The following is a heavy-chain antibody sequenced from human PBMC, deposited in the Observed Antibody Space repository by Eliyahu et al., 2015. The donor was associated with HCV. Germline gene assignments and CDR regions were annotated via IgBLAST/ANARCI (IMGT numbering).Heavy chain of an antibody. V-gene: IGHV3-21*01. CDR3: ARVSVIVKSGYYYYFDY. CDR2: ISSSSSYI. CDR1: GFTFSSYS. Sequence: EVQLVESGGGLVKPGGSLRLSCAASGFTFSSYSMNWVRQAPGKGLEWVSSISSSSSYIYYADSVKGRFTISRDNAKNSLYLQMNSLRAEDTAVYYCARVSVIVKSGYYYYFDYWGQGTLVTVSS. D-gene: IGHD3-22*01. J-gene: IGHJ4*02.